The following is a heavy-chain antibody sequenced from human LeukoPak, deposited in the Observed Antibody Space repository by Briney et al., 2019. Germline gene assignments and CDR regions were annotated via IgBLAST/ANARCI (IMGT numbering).Heavy chain of an antibody. CDR2: IYSGGST. V-gene: IGHV3-53*01. CDR1: GFTVSSNY. D-gene: IGHD3-22*01. J-gene: IGHJ1*01. CDR3: ARDRPHPDSSGYYYYFQH. Sequence: GGSLRLSCAASGFTVSSNYMSWVRQAPGKGLEWVSIIYSGGSTFYADSVKGRFTISRDNSKNTLYLQMNSLRAEDTAVYYCARDRPHPDSSGYYYYFQHWGQGTLVTVSS.